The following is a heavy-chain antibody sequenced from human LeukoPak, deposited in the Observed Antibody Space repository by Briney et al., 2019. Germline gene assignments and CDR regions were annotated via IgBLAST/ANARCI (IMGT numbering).Heavy chain of an antibody. CDR3: ARASGFNYYFDY. Sequence: GGSLRLSCAASGFTFSSYAMHWVRQAPGKGLEWVAVISYDGSNKYYADSVKGRFTISRDNAKNSLYLQMNSLRADDTAVYYCARASGFNYYFDYWGQGALVTVSS. CDR1: GFTFSSYA. J-gene: IGHJ4*02. CDR2: ISYDGSNK. D-gene: IGHD3-9*01. V-gene: IGHV3-30*04.